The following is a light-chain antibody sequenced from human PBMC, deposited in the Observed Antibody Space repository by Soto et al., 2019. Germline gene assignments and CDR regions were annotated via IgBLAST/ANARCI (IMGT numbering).Light chain of an antibody. V-gene: IGKV1-39*01. CDR2: AAS. CDR3: QQSYSTPYT. J-gene: IGKJ2*01. Sequence: DIQMTQSPSSLSASVGDRVTITCRASQSISNYLNWYQQKPGKAPNLLIYAASSLQSGVPSGFSGSGSGTDFTLTISSLQPEDFATYYCQQSYSTPYTFGQGTKLEIK. CDR1: QSISNY.